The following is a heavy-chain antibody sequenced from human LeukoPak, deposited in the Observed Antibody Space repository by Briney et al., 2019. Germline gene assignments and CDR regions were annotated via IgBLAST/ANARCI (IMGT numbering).Heavy chain of an antibody. CDR2: IIPIFGTA. V-gene: IGHV1-69*05. CDR1: GGTFSSYA. CDR3: ARRAITGTTRVFYYFDY. Sequence: SVKVSCKASGGTFSSYAISWVRQAPGQGLEWMGGIIPIFGTANYAQKFQGRVTITTDESTSTAYMELSSLRSEDTAVYYCARRAITGTTRVFYYFDYWGQGTLVTVSS. J-gene: IGHJ4*02. D-gene: IGHD1-7*01.